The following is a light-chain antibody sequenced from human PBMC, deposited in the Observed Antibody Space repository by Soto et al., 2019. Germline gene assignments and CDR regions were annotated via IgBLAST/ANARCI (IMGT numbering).Light chain of an antibody. V-gene: IGLV2-11*01. CDR3: CSYAGSYTWV. Sequence: QSALTQPRSVSGSPGQSVTISCTGTSSDVGGYNFVPWYQQHPGKAPKLMIYDVSKRPSGVPDRFSGSKSGNTASLTISGLQAEDEGDYYCCSYAGSYTWVFGGGTKLTVL. CDR1: SSDVGGYNF. CDR2: DVS. J-gene: IGLJ3*02.